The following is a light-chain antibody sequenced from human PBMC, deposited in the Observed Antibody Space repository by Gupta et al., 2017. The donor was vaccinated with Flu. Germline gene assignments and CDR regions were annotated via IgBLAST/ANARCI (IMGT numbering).Light chain of an antibody. V-gene: IGLV1-40*01. Sequence: QSVLTQPPSVSGAPGQRVTISCTGNSSNIGAGYDVNWYQHLPGTAPKLLIYANTDRPSGVPDRCSGSKSGISASLAITGLQAEDEADFYCQSYDSSLSAYVFGAGTKVTVL. CDR2: ANT. J-gene: IGLJ1*01. CDR1: SSNIGAGYD. CDR3: QSYDSSLSAYV.